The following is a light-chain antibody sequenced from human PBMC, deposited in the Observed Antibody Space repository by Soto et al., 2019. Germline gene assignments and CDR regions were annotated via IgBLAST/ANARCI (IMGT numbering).Light chain of an antibody. Sequence: DIQRTQSPSTLSASVGDKVTITCRASQSLNDWLAWFQQKPGKAPNLLIYKVSNLESGVPSRFSGSGSGTEFTLTISSLQPDDFATYYCQQYNGYSWAFGQGTKVEIK. CDR3: QQYNGYSWA. J-gene: IGKJ1*01. CDR1: QSLNDW. CDR2: KVS. V-gene: IGKV1-5*03.